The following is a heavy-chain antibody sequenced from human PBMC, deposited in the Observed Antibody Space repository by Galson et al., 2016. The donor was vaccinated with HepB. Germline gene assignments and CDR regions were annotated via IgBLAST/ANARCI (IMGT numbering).Heavy chain of an antibody. Sequence: LRLSCAASAFTFSNYWMYWVRQAPGKGLVWVSRINSDGSSAGYAESVKGRFTISRDNAKNTLYLQANSLRAEDTAVYYCARDGGSRRWPLDYYYGMDVWGKGTTVSVSS. CDR1: AFTFSNYW. J-gene: IGHJ6*04. CDR3: ARDGGSRRWPLDYYYGMDV. D-gene: IGHD4-23*01. V-gene: IGHV3-74*01. CDR2: INSDGSSA.